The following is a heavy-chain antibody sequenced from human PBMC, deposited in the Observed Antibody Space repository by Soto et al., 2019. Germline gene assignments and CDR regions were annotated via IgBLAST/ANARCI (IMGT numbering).Heavy chain of an antibody. CDR3: ATSYGSGYRAFDF. Sequence: QVQLVQSGADVKKPGSSVKVSCKASGDTFNFYTINWVRQAPGLGLERMGRFNPILTMSNYAQKFEGRVRITADKSTSTAYMELSRLRAEDTAMYYCATSYGSGYRAFDFWGQGALVTVSS. CDR1: GDTFNFYT. J-gene: IGHJ4*02. V-gene: IGHV1-69*02. CDR2: FNPILTMS. D-gene: IGHD3-10*01.